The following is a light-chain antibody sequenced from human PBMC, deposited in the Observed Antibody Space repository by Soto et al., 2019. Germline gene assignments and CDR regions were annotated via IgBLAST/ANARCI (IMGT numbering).Light chain of an antibody. V-gene: IGKV1-39*01. Sequence: DIQMTQSPSSLSASVGDTVTITCRASHNIDFYLNWYQQKPGTAPKVLIPGASSLQRGVPSRFSGSGSGTEFTLTINNLQPEDFASYFCQQTFNSPPWTFGQGTKVDIK. J-gene: IGKJ1*01. CDR2: GAS. CDR3: QQTFNSPPWT. CDR1: HNIDFY.